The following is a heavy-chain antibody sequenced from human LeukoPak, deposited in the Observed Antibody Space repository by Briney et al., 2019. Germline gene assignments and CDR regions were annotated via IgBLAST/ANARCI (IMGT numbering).Heavy chain of an antibody. J-gene: IGHJ5*02. D-gene: IGHD2-2*01. CDR1: GASISSTNW. V-gene: IGHV4-4*02. Sequence: KPSGTLSLTCAISGASISSTNWWIWVRQPPGEGLEWIGEMHHSGRTNYNPSLKSRITISVDKSKNQVFLRLNSVAAADTALYYCARAQEGCSRASCYLEPWGQGTLVTVSS. CDR3: ARAQEGCSRASCYLEP. CDR2: MHHSGRT.